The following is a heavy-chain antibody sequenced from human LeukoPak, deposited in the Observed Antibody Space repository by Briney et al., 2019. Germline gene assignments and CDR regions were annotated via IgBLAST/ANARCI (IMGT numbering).Heavy chain of an antibody. CDR2: IYSGGST. CDR1: GFTVSSNY. Sequence: GGSLRLSCAASGFTVSSNYMSWVRQAPGKGLEWVSVIYSGGSTYYADSVKGRFTISRDNSKNTLYLQMNSLRAEDTAVYYCAAPFTRDAFDIWGQGTMVTVSS. V-gene: IGHV3-53*01. J-gene: IGHJ3*02. CDR3: AAPFTRDAFDI.